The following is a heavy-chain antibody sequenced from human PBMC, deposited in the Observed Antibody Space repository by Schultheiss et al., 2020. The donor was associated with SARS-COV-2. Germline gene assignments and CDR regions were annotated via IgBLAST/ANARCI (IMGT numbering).Heavy chain of an antibody. V-gene: IGHV3-23*01. J-gene: IGHJ4*02. Sequence: GGSLRLSCAASAFTLSTHAMNWVRQAPGKGLEWVSGMSGDDGSTYYADSVKGRFTISRDNSKNTLYLQMNSLRAEDTAVYYCAKDAPHCSSTSCFRYWGQGTLVTVSS. CDR2: MSGDDGST. CDR1: AFTLSTHA. D-gene: IGHD2-2*01. CDR3: AKDAPHCSSTSCFRY.